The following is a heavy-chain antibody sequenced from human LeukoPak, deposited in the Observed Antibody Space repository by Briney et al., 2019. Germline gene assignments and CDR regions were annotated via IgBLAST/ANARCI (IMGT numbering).Heavy chain of an antibody. CDR2: IYYSGST. V-gene: IGHV4-30-4*08. D-gene: IGHD6-13*01. Sequence: SETLSLTCTVSAFSISSGDYYWRWIRQPPGKGLEWIGYIYYSGSTYYNPSLKSRVTISVDTSKNQFSLKLSSVTAADTAVYYCARVWYSSSCFDYWGQGTLVTVSS. J-gene: IGHJ4*02. CDR1: AFSISSGDYY. CDR3: ARVWYSSSCFDY.